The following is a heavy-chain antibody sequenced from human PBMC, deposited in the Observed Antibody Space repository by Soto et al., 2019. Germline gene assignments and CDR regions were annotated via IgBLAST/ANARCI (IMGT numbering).Heavy chain of an antibody. CDR1: GGTFSSYA. Sequence: ASVKVSCKASGGTFSSYAISWVRQAPGQGLEWMGGIIPIFGTANYAQKFQGRVTITADESTSTAYMELSSLRSEDTAVYYCASPRTISYSGSYSGFAAFDIWGQGTMVTVSS. CDR3: ASPRTISYSGSYSGFAAFDI. CDR2: IIPIFGTA. D-gene: IGHD1-26*01. V-gene: IGHV1-69*13. J-gene: IGHJ3*02.